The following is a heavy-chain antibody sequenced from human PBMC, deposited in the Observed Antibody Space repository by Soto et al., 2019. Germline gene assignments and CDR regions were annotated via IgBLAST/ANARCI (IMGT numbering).Heavy chain of an antibody. Sequence: HSETPSISCTVCGGSVCSSSYDGGWIRQPPGKGLEWIGSIYYSGSTYYNPSLKSRVTISVDTSKNQFSLKLSSVTAADTAVYYCAGTGRSYDYIWGSYRGDWFDPWGQGTLVTVSS. D-gene: IGHD3-16*02. CDR1: GGSVCSSSYD. V-gene: IGHV4-39*05. CDR2: IYYSGST. J-gene: IGHJ5*02. CDR3: AGTGRSYDYIWGSYRGDWFDP.